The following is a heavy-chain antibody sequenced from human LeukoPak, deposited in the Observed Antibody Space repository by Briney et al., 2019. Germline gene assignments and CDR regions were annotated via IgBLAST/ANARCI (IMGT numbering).Heavy chain of an antibody. CDR1: GGSINSGTYY. J-gene: IGHJ4*02. V-gene: IGHV4-39*01. D-gene: IGHD6-6*01. Sequence: SVTLSLTCTVSGGSINSGTYYWGWIRQAQGKGLEWIGSFYNSGSTSYNPSFKSRVTISVDTSKNQFSLKVKSVTAADTAVYYCARNSSWYSSSSRGRGYFDYWGQGTLVTVSS. CDR3: ARNSSWYSSSSRGRGYFDY. CDR2: FYNSGST.